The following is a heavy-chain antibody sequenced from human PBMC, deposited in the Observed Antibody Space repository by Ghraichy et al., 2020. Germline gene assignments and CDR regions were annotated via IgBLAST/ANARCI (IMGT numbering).Heavy chain of an antibody. J-gene: IGHJ6*02. Sequence: GGSLRLSCVGSGFTPSSYSMNWVRQSPGKGLEWVSYITSSGRTIFYADSVKGRFTISRDNAQNSLSLQMNSLRDEDTAVYYCARGSTVVRFYYYDGMDVWGQGTTVTVSS. CDR3: ARGSTVVRFYYYDGMDV. V-gene: IGHV3-48*02. CDR2: ITSSGRTI. CDR1: GFTPSSYS. D-gene: IGHD4-23*01.